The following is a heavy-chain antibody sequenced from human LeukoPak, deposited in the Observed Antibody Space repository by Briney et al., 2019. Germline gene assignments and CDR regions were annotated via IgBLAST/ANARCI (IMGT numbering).Heavy chain of an antibody. CDR3: AKDRSSGWTSPDY. CDR2: ISWNSGSI. Sequence: GGSLRLSCAASGFTFDDYAMHWVRQAPGKGLEWVSGISWNSGSIGYADSVKGRFTISRDNAKNSLYLQMNSLRAEDTALYYCAKDRSSGWTSPDYWGQGTLVTVSS. D-gene: IGHD6-19*01. CDR1: GFTFDDYA. J-gene: IGHJ4*02. V-gene: IGHV3-9*01.